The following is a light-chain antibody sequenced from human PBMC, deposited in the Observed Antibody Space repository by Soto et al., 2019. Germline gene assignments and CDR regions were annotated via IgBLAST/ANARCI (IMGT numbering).Light chain of an antibody. CDR3: QQSYSTPYT. CDR1: HSISSY. J-gene: IGKJ2*01. V-gene: IGKV1-39*01. Sequence: DIQMTQSPSSLSASVGDRVTITCRASHSISSYLNWYQQKPGKAPTLLIYAASSSQSGVPSRYSGSGSGTDFTITIRSLHPEDSATYYCQQSYSTPYTFVQGTKLEIK. CDR2: AAS.